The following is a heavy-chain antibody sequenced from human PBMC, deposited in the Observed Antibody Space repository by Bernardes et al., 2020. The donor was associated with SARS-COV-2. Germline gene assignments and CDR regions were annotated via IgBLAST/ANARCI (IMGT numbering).Heavy chain of an antibody. CDR3: ARVIAFWSGYAAPPDYYFDY. CDR1: GGSFSGYY. D-gene: IGHD3-3*01. V-gene: IGHV4-34*01. CDR2: INHSGST. J-gene: IGHJ4*02. Sequence: SETLSLTCAVYGGSFSGYYWSWIRQPPGKGLEWIGEINHSGSTNYNPSLKSRVTISVDTSKNQFSLKLSSVTAADTAVYYCARVIAFWSGYAAPPDYYFDYWGQGTLVTVSS.